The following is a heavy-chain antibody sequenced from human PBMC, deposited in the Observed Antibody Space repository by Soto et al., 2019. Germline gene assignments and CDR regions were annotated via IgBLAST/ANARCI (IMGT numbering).Heavy chain of an antibody. Sequence: GGSLRLSCTASGFTFSSHAMTWVRQAPGKGLEWVSGLSDSGDSIYYADSVKGRFTIYRDNSMNTLYLQMNTLRVEDTAVYYCAKVSSSWYAGFFDLWGQGSLVTVSS. CDR2: LSDSGDSI. J-gene: IGHJ4*02. CDR1: GFTFSSHA. D-gene: IGHD6-13*01. CDR3: AKVSSSWYAGFFDL. V-gene: IGHV3-23*01.